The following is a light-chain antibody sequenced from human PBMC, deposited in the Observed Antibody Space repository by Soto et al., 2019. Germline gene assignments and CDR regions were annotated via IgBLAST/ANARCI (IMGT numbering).Light chain of an antibody. CDR2: GTS. V-gene: IGKV1-9*01. CDR1: QGINDY. CDR3: QQLKTYPLT. Sequence: DIQLTQSPSFLSASVGDRVTITCRASQGINDYLAWYQQEPGKAPKFLIYGTSTLQSGVPSRFSGSGSGTEFTLTISSLQPEDFATYYCQQLKTYPLTFGGGTKVEIK. J-gene: IGKJ4*01.